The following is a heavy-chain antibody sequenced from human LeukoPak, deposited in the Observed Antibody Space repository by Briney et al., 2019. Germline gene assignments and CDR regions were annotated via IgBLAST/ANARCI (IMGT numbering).Heavy chain of an antibody. J-gene: IGHJ6*02. CDR2: IYYSGST. Sequence: SETLSLTCTVSGGSISSSSYYWGWIRQPPGKGLEWIGSIYYSGSTYYNPSLKSRVTISVDTSKNRFSLKLSSVTAADTAVYYCARDERLEIVVPPHVWGQGTTVTVSS. V-gene: IGHV4-39*07. CDR3: ARDERLEIVVPPHV. CDR1: GGSISSSSYY. D-gene: IGHD3-22*01.